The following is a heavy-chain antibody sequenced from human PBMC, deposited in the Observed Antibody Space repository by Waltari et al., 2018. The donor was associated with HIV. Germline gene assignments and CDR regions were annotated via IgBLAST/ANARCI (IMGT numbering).Heavy chain of an antibody. V-gene: IGHV3-30*02. Sequence: VRLVESGGGVIQPGGSLTLSCKMYGFNFSSFGFHWVRQAPGKGLEWVAFLRYEETDEISMESVNARFSVSRGNSSDTLVLQMNSLRLDDTATYFCAKDFKPRGLDPSYIDAWGQGTLVTVSS. D-gene: IGHD3-9*01. CDR1: GFNFSSFG. J-gene: IGHJ1*01. CDR2: LRYEETDE. CDR3: AKDFKPRGLDPSYIDA.